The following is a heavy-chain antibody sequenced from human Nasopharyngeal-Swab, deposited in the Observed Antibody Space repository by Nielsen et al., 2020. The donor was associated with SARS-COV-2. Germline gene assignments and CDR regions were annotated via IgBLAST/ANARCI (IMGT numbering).Heavy chain of an antibody. J-gene: IGHJ4*02. D-gene: IGHD6-13*01. CDR2: INPNSGDT. CDR3: ARDDGDVTGITGSGPPGGY. Sequence: ASVKLSCNDPGYTFTDYYMHWARQSPGQELEWMVRINPNSGDTDYTQKFQGRVTVTRDTSINTVYMELSSLRSDDTAVYYCARDDGDVTGITGSGPPGGYWGQGTLVTVSS. CDR1: GYTFTDYY. V-gene: IGHV1-2*06.